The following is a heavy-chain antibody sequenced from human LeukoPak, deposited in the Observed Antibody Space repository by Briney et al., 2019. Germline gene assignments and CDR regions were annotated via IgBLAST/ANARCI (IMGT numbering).Heavy chain of an antibody. Sequence: SETLSLTCTVSGGSISSSSYSWGWIRQPPGKGLEWIGSIYYSGSTYYNPSLKSRVTISVDTSKNQFSLKLSSVTAADTAVYYCARSQTRYYDFWSGYPNWFDPWGQGTLVTVSS. V-gene: IGHV4-39*01. J-gene: IGHJ5*02. CDR2: IYYSGST. CDR1: GGSISSSSYS. CDR3: ARSQTRYYDFWSGYPNWFDP. D-gene: IGHD3-3*01.